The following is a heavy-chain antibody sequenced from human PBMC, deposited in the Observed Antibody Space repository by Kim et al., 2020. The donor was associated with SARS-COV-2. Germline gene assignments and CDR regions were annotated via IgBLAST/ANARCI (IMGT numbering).Heavy chain of an antibody. CDR2: IWYDGSNK. CDR3: ARDRLGEYGMDV. CDR1: GFTFSSYG. J-gene: IGHJ6*02. V-gene: IGHV3-33*01. D-gene: IGHD3-16*01. Sequence: GGSLRLSCAASGFTFSSYGTHWVRQAPGKGLEWVAVIWYDGSNKYYADSVKGRFTISRDNSKNTLYLQMNSLRAEDTAVYYCARDRLGEYGMDVWGQGTTVTVSS.